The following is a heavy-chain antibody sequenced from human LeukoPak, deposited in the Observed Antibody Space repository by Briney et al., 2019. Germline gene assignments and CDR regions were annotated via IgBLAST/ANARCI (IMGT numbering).Heavy chain of an antibody. CDR2: IYHSGNT. Sequence: SETLSLTCSVSGGSIISTSNSWGWIRQPPGKGLEWIGSIYHSGNTYYNPSLKSRVAFSVDTSKSHFSLKLSSVTAADTAVYYCARLGGGYNGDYWGQGTLVTVSS. CDR1: GGSIISTSNS. CDR3: ARLGGGYNGDY. J-gene: IGHJ4*02. D-gene: IGHD5-24*01. V-gene: IGHV4-39*01.